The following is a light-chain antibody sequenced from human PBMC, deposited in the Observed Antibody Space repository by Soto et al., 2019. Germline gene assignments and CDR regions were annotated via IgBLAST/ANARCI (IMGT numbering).Light chain of an antibody. V-gene: IGKV3-20*01. J-gene: IGKJ3*01. CDR2: GAS. Sequence: EIVLTQSPGTLSLSPGERATLSCRASQTVSSSYLAWYQQKPGQAPRLLIYGASNRATGIPDRFSGSGSGTDFTLTISRLEPEDSAVYYCQQYGSSPFTFGPGTKVDIK. CDR1: QTVSSSY. CDR3: QQYGSSPFT.